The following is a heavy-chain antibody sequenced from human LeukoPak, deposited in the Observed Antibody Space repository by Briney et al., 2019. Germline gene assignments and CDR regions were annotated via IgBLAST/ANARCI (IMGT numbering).Heavy chain of an antibody. CDR3: ARAVRGQIADCSGGTCYSGIDYYYYYMDV. Sequence: GGSLRLSCAASGFTFDYYDMTWVRQAPGRGLKWVSGINWNGGTTRYADSVKGRFTISRDNARNSLYLQINSLRAEDTALYHCARAVRGQIADCSGGTCYSGIDYYYYYMDVWGKGTTVTVSS. V-gene: IGHV3-20*01. J-gene: IGHJ6*03. CDR2: INWNGGTT. D-gene: IGHD2-15*01. CDR1: GFTFDYYD.